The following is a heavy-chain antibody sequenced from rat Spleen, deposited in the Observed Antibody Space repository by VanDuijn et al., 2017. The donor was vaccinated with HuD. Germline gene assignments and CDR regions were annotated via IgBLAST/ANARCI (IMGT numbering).Heavy chain of an antibody. Sequence: EVQLVGSGGGLVQPGTSLKLTCTASGFTFSDYGMHWIRQAPTKGLEWVASISPGGGSAYYRESVKGRFTISRDNAKNTLYLQLDSLKSEDTATYYGVTASTGSRTYWGQGVMVTVSS. D-gene: IGHD5-1*01. CDR1: GFTFSDYG. V-gene: IGHV5-19*01. J-gene: IGHJ2*01. CDR2: ISPGGGSA. CDR3: VTASTGSRTY.